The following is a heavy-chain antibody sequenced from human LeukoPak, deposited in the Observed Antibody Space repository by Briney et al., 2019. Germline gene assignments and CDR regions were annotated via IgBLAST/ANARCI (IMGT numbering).Heavy chain of an antibody. V-gene: IGHV3-11*01. J-gene: IGHJ4*02. CDR3: AKGSRANPDY. Sequence: GGSLRLSCAASGFTLSDYYMSWIRQAPGKGLEWVSYISSSGSTIYYADSVKGRFTISRDSAKNSLYLQMSSLRAEDTAVYYCAKGSRANPDYWGQGTLVTVSS. CDR2: ISSSGSTI. D-gene: IGHD2-15*01. CDR1: GFTLSDYY.